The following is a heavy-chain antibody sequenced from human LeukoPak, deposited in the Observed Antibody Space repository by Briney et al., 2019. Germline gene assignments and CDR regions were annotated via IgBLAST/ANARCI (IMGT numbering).Heavy chain of an antibody. CDR1: GGSISSYY. D-gene: IGHD3-22*01. CDR2: IYYSGST. J-gene: IGHJ4*02. CDR3: AREVYYYDSSGYYLAGGFDY. V-gene: IGHV4-59*01. Sequence: PSETLSLTCTVSGGSISSYYWSWIRQPPGKGLEWIGYIYYSGSTNYNPSLKSRVTISVDTSKNQFSLKLGSVTAADTAVYYCAREVYYYDSSGYYLAGGFDYWGQGTLVTVSS.